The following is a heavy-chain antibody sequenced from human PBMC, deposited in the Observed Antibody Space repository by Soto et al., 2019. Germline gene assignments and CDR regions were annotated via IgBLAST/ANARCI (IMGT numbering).Heavy chain of an antibody. V-gene: IGHV3-30*18. CDR3: AKGPHIVVVTAIGPEYFQH. D-gene: IGHD2-21*02. CDR1: GFTFSSYG. Sequence: GESLKISCAASGFTFSSYGMHWVRQAPGKGLEWVAVISYDGSNKYYADSVKGRFTISRDNSKNTLYLQMNSLRAEDTAVYYCAKGPHIVVVTAIGPEYFQHWGQGTLVTVSS. CDR2: ISYDGSNK. J-gene: IGHJ1*01.